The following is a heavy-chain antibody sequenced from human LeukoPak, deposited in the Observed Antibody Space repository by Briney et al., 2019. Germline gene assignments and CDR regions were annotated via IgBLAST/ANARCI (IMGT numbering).Heavy chain of an antibody. D-gene: IGHD5-18*01. J-gene: IGHJ4*02. CDR2: ISNDGSKK. V-gene: IGHV3-30*18. Sequence: GGSLRLSCAASGFTFSSYWMSWVRQAPGKGLDWVAVISNDGSKKYYADSVKGRFTISRDNSKNTLSLQVSSLRTEDTAVYYCAKDRYSYAFEYSDSWGQGTLVTVSS. CDR1: GFTFSSYW. CDR3: AKDRYSYAFEYSDS.